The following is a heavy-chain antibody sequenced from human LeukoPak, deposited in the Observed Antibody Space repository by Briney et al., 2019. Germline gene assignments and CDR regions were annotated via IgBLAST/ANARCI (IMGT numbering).Heavy chain of an antibody. CDR3: ARRFDNSGYFPF. CDR1: GYSFTNYW. D-gene: IGHD3-22*01. Sequence: GESLKISCKGSGYSFTNYWIGWVRQMPGKGLEWMGIIYPGDFDTRYSPSFQGQVTISADKSINTAYLQWSSLKASDTAIYYCARRFDNSGYFPFWGQGTLVTVSS. V-gene: IGHV5-51*01. CDR2: IYPGDFDT. J-gene: IGHJ4*02.